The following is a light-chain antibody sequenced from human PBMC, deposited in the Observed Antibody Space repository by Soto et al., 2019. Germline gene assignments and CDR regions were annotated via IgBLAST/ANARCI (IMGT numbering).Light chain of an antibody. CDR3: QQYNNWPYT. V-gene: IGKV3D-15*01. J-gene: IGKJ2*01. CDR1: QSVSSTY. Sequence: EIVLTQSPGTLSLSPGERATLACRASQSVSSTYLAWYQQKLGQAPRLLIYGASSRATGIPDRFSGSGSGTEFTLTISSLQSEDFAVYYCQQYNNWPYTFGQGTKLEIK. CDR2: GAS.